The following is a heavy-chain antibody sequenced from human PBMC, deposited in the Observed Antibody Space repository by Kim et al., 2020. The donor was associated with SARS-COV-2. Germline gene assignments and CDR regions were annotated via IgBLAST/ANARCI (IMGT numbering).Heavy chain of an antibody. CDR3: ARTDSSGYYQPQSFDY. CDR2: IKQDGSEK. CDR1: GFTFSSYW. D-gene: IGHD3-22*01. Sequence: GGSLRLSCAASGFTFSSYWMSWVRQAPGKGLEWVANIKQDGSEKYYVDSVKGRFTISRDNAKNSLYLQMNSLRAEDTAVYYCARTDSSGYYQPQSFDYWGQGTLVTVSS. J-gene: IGHJ4*02. V-gene: IGHV3-7*03.